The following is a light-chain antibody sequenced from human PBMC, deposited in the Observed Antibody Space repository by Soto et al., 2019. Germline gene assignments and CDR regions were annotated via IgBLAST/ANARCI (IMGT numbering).Light chain of an antibody. CDR3: AAWDDSLSGPV. CDR2: RNN. Sequence: QSVLTQPPSASVTPGQRATISCSGSSSNIGSNYVYWYQQLPGTAPKLLIYRNNQRPSGVPDRFSGSKSATSASLAISGLRSEDEADYYCAAWDDSLSGPVFGGGTKLTVL. V-gene: IGLV1-47*01. J-gene: IGLJ2*01. CDR1: SSNIGSNY.